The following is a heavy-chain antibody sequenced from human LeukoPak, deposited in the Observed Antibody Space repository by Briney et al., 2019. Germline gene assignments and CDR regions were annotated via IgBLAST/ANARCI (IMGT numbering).Heavy chain of an antibody. Sequence: ASVRVSCKASGYTFSIYGFSWVRQAPGQGLEWMGWISAYNGNTNYAQKFQGRVTMTTDTSTSTAHMELRSLRSDDTAVYYCARQGYSGHSQGAADYWGQGTLVTVSS. V-gene: IGHV1-18*01. CDR3: ARQGYSGHSQGAADY. D-gene: IGHD4-23*01. CDR2: ISAYNGNT. J-gene: IGHJ4*02. CDR1: GYTFSIYG.